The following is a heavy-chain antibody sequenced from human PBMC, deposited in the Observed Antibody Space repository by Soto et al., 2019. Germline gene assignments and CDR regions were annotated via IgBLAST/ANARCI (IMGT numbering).Heavy chain of an antibody. CDR2: ISGSGGST. J-gene: IGHJ3*02. D-gene: IGHD3-10*01. V-gene: IGHV3-23*01. CDR1: GFTFSSYA. Sequence: GGSLRLSCAASGFTFSSYAMSWVRQAPGKGLEWVSAISGSGGSTYYADSVKGRFTISRDNSKNTLYLQMNSLRAEDTAVYYCAKSLLLWFGEPYDAFDIWGQGTMVTVSS. CDR3: AKSLLLWFGEPYDAFDI.